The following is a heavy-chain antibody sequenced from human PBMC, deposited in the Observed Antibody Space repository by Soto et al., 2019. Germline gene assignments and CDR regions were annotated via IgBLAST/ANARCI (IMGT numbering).Heavy chain of an antibody. V-gene: IGHV1-18*01. CDR3: ASSLLVGYGLEGESD. J-gene: IGHJ4*02. CDR1: GYTFTSYG. D-gene: IGHD5-18*01. Sequence: QVQLVQSGAEVKKPGPSVKVSCKASGYTFTSYGISWVRQAPGQGLEWMGWISAYNGNTNYSQKLQGRVTMTTDTSTSTAYMELRSLRSDDTAVYYCASSLLVGYGLEGESDWGQGTLVTVSS. CDR2: ISAYNGNT.